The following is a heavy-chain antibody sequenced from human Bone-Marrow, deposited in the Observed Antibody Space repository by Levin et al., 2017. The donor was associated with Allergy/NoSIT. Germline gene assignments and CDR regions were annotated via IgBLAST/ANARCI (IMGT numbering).Heavy chain of an antibody. CDR3: AKRGTGTTRPPYYYYMDV. Sequence: PGGSLRLSCAASGFTFSSYAMSWVRQAPGKGLEWVSAISGSGGSTYYADSVKGRFTISRDNSKNTLYLQMNSLRAEDTAVYYCAKRGTGTTRPPYYYYMDVWGKGTTVTVSS. CDR2: ISGSGGST. V-gene: IGHV3-23*01. CDR1: GFTFSSYA. D-gene: IGHD1-7*01. J-gene: IGHJ6*03.